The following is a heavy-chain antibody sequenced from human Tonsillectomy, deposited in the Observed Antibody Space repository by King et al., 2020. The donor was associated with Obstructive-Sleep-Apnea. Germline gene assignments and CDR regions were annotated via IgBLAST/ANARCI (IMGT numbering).Heavy chain of an antibody. CDR3: ARWSITMDY. D-gene: IGHD3-10*01. V-gene: IGHV4-61*01. CDR1: GGSVSSGSYY. J-gene: IGHJ4*02. CDR2: IYYSGGT. Sequence: VQLQESGPGLVKPSETLSLTCTVSGGSVSSGSYYWSWIRQPPGKGLEWIGYIYYSGGTNYNPSLKSRVTISVTTSKNKFSLKLSPVTAADTAVYYCARWSITMDYWGQGTLVTVSS.